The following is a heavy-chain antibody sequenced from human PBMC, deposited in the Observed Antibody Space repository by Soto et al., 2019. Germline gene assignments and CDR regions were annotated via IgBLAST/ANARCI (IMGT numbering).Heavy chain of an antibody. J-gene: IGHJ4*02. Sequence: PGGSLRLSCAASGFTSDDYAMHWVRQAPGKGLEWVSGISWNSGSIGYADSVKGRFTISRDNAKNSLYLQMNSLRAEDTALYYCTKSIGEYCSGGSCYPYYFDYWGQGTLVTVSS. V-gene: IGHV3-9*02. CDR3: TKSIGEYCSGGSCYPYYFDY. CDR2: ISWNSGSI. CDR1: GFTSDDYA. D-gene: IGHD2-15*01.